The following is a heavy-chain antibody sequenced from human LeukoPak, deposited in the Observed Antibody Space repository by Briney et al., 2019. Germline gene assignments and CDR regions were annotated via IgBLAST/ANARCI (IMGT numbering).Heavy chain of an antibody. Sequence: PGRSLRLSCAASGFTFSSYAMHWVRQAPGKGLEWVAVISYDGSNKYYADSVKGRFTISRDNSKNTLYLQMNSLRAEDTAVYYCARAFDTVAGTTRRYYYYGMDVWGQGTTVTVSS. CDR1: GFTFSSYA. CDR2: ISYDGSNK. D-gene: IGHD6-19*01. CDR3: ARAFDTVAGTTRRYYYYGMDV. V-gene: IGHV3-30-3*01. J-gene: IGHJ6*02.